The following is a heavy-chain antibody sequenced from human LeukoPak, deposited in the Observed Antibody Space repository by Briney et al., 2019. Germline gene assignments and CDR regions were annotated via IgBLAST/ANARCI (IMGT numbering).Heavy chain of an antibody. J-gene: IGHJ6*02. V-gene: IGHV1-18*01. CDR1: GYTFPSYG. CDR2: ISAYNGNT. D-gene: IGHD2-2*01. CDR3: ARDRCSSTSCYRRVDVHYGMDV. Sequence: GASVKVSCKASGYTFPSYGIRWVRQARGQGLEWMGCISAYNGNTNYAQKLQGRVTMTTDTSTSTAYMELRSLRSDDTAVYYCARDRCSSTSCYRRVDVHYGMDVWGQGTTVTVSS.